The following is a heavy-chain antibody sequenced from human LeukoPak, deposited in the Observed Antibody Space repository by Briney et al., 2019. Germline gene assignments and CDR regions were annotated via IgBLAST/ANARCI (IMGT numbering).Heavy chain of an antibody. V-gene: IGHV1-2*06. J-gene: IGHJ1*01. CDR3: ARVGRSSGWSREYFQH. CDR2: INPNSGGT. Sequence: ASVKISCKASGYTFTGYYMHWVRQAPGQGLEWMGRINPNSGGTNYAQKFQGRVTMTRDTSISTAYMELSRLRSDDTAVYYCARVGRSSGWSREYFQHWGQGTLVTVSS. CDR1: GYTFTGYY. D-gene: IGHD6-13*01.